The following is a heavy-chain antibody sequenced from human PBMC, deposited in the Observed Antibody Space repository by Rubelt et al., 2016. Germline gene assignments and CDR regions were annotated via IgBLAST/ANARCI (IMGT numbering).Heavy chain of an antibody. Sequence: QLQLQESGPGLVKPSETLSLACTVSDASIRSNSYYRGWIRQPPGKGLEYIGSMYYSGTTYYNPSPRSRVTISVDTAKNNSSLSLGSGPAADTAVYDCARSESGIAAAPDWFDPWGQGARVTVSS. D-gene: IGHD6-13*01. CDR2: MYYSGTT. J-gene: IGHJ5*02. CDR1: DASIRSNSYY. CDR3: ARSESGIAAAPDWFDP. V-gene: IGHV4-39*01.